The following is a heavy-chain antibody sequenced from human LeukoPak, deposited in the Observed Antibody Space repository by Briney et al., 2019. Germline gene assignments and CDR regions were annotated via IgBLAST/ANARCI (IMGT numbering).Heavy chain of an antibody. V-gene: IGHV5-51*01. CDR2: IYPGDSDT. CDR1: GYSFTSYW. CDR3: ARSPYCGGDCGGGWFDP. Sequence: KGGESLKISCKGSGYSFTSYWIGWVRQMPGKGLEWMGIIYPGDSDTRYSPSFQGQVTISADKSISTAYLQWSSLKASDTAMYYCARSPYCGGDCGGGWFDPWGQGTLVTVSS. D-gene: IGHD2-21*02. J-gene: IGHJ5*02.